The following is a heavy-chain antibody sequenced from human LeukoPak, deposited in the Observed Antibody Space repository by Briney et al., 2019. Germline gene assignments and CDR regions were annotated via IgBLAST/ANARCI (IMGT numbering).Heavy chain of an antibody. Sequence: SETLSLTCTVSGGSISSYYWSWIRQPPGKGLEWIGYVYYSGSTNYNPSLKSRVTISVDTSKNQFSLKLSSVTAADTAVYYCARGSVYDFWSGYYNGGGYFDYWGQGTLVTVSS. CDR3: ARGSVYDFWSGYYNGGGYFDY. J-gene: IGHJ4*02. D-gene: IGHD3-3*01. CDR1: GGSISSYY. CDR2: VYYSGST. V-gene: IGHV4-59*01.